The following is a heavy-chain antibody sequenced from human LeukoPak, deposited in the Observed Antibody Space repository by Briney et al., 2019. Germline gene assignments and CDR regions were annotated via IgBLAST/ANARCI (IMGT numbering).Heavy chain of an antibody. CDR3: ARDNRVVVPAAKDYYYGMDG. D-gene: IGHD2-2*01. J-gene: IGHJ6*02. Sequence: SQALSLTGTVSGGSISSVGYSWSWIRQHRGRGLEWFGDIYYSVSTYYKPSLKMGVTISVETSKNQFSLKLSSVTAAEPAVFYCARDNRVVVPAAKDYYYGMDGWGQGTTVTVSS. CDR1: GGSISSVGYS. CDR2: IYYSVST. V-gene: IGHV4-31*03.